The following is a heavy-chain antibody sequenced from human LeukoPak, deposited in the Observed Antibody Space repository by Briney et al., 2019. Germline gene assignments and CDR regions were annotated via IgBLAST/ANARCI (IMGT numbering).Heavy chain of an antibody. CDR2: INPNSGGT. CDR1: GYTFTGYY. J-gene: IGHJ3*02. Sequence: ASVNVSCTASGYTFTGYYMHWVRQAPGQRLEWMGWINPNSGGTNYAQKFQGRVTMTRDTSISTAYMELSRLRSDDTAVYYCARAKWLRHAFDIWGQGTMVTVSS. D-gene: IGHD5-12*01. CDR3: ARAKWLRHAFDI. V-gene: IGHV1-2*02.